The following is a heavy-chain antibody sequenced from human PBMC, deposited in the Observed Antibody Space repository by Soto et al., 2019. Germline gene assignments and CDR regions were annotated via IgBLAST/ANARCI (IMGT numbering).Heavy chain of an antibody. CDR1: GGTFSSYT. J-gene: IGHJ4*02. V-gene: IGHV1-69*02. CDR2: IIPILGIA. D-gene: IGHD2-2*01. Sequence: QVQLVQSGAEVKKPGSSVKVSCKASGGTFSSYTISWVRQAPGQGLEWMGRIIPILGIANYAQKFQGRVTITADKSSSTAYMELSRLRSEDRAVYYCARAPEYCSRASCYYTYFDYWGQGTLVTVSS. CDR3: ARAPEYCSRASCYYTYFDY.